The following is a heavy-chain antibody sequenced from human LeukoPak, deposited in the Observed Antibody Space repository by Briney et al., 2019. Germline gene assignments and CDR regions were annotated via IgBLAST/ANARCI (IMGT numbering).Heavy chain of an antibody. CDR2: ISAYNGNT. CDR3: ARSSGSWGYYYMDV. V-gene: IGHV1-18*01. J-gene: IGHJ6*03. D-gene: IGHD1-26*01. CDR1: GYTFTSYG. Sequence: ASVKVSCKASGYTFTSYGISWVRQAPGQGLEWMGWISAYNGNTNYAQKLQGRVTMTTDTSTSTAYMELRSLRSDDTAVYFCARSSGSWGYYYMDVWGKGTTVTVSS.